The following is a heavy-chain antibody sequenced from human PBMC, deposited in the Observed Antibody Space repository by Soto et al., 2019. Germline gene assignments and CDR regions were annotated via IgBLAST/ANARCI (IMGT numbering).Heavy chain of an antibody. Sequence: SETLSLTCTVSGGSVSSGYWSWIRQSPGKGLEWIAYIYYSGSTSYNPSLKSRVTTLADTSKNQFSLRLSSVTAADTAVYYCAKSGWTEYFDSWGQGTLVTVSS. V-gene: IGHV4-59*02. CDR1: GGSVSSGY. CDR2: IYYSGST. D-gene: IGHD3-3*01. CDR3: AKSGWTEYFDS. J-gene: IGHJ4*02.